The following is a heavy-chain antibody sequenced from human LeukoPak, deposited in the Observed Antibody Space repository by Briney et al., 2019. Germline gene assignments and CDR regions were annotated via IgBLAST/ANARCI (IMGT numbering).Heavy chain of an antibody. V-gene: IGHV4-34*01. D-gene: IGHD3-22*01. J-gene: IGHJ4*02. Sequence: SETLSLTCAVYGGSFSGYYWSWIRQPPGKGLEWIGEINHSGSTNYNPSLKSRVTISVDTSKNQFSLKLSSVTAADTAVYYCARVGRYYDSSGYYILRNPGFDYWGQGTLVTVSS. CDR1: GGSFSGYY. CDR2: INHSGST. CDR3: ARVGRYYDSSGYYILRNPGFDY.